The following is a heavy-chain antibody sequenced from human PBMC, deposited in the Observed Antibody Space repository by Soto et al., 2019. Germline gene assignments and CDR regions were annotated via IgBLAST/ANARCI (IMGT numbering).Heavy chain of an antibody. J-gene: IGHJ4*02. V-gene: IGHV1-3*01. Sequence: QVQLVQSGAEVKKPGASVKVSCKASGYTFTSYAMHWVRQAPGQRLEWMGWINAGNGNTKYSQKFQGRVTITRDTSGSTAYMELSSLRSEDTAVYYCARAGRWGFWLDYWGQGTLVTVSS. CDR3: ARAGRWGFWLDY. D-gene: IGHD3-16*01. CDR2: INAGNGNT. CDR1: GYTFTSYA.